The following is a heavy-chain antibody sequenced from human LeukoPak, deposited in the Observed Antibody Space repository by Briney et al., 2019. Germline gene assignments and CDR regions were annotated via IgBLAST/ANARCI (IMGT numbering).Heavy chain of an antibody. CDR1: GGTFSSYA. CDR3: AKGKLGYSSSWYYFDY. J-gene: IGHJ4*02. D-gene: IGHD6-13*01. CDR2: IIPIFGTA. Sequence: GSSVKVSCKASGGTFSSYAISWVRQAPGQGLEWMGGIIPIFGTANYAQKFQGRVTITADESTSTAYMELSSLRSEDTAVYYCAKGKLGYSSSWYYFDYWGQGTLVTVSS. V-gene: IGHV1-69*01.